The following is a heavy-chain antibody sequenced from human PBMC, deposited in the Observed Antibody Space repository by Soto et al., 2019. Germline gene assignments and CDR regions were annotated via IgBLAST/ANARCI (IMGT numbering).Heavy chain of an antibody. CDR1: GGSISSSSYY. Sequence: QLQLQESGPGLVKPSETLSLTCTVSGGSISSSSYYWGWIRQPPGKGLEWIGSIYYSGSTYYNPSLKSRVTISVDTSKNQFSLKLSSVTAADTAVYYCARHADVLWFGELTFYFDYWGQGTLVTVSS. D-gene: IGHD3-10*01. CDR2: IYYSGST. J-gene: IGHJ4*02. CDR3: ARHADVLWFGELTFYFDY. V-gene: IGHV4-39*01.